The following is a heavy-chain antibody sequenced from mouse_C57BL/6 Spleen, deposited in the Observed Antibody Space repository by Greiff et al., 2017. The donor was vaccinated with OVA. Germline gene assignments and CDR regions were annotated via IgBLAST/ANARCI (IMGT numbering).Heavy chain of an antibody. D-gene: IGHD2-10*02. V-gene: IGHV3-6*01. Sequence: DVQLQESGPGLVKPSQSLSLTCSVTGYSITSCYFCYWIRQLPGNQLEWVGYISYGGSNNYNPSLKNRISITRDTSKNQFYLKLNSVTTEDTATYYCARGSPSSPLAFAYWGKGTLVTVSA. CDR1: GYSITSCYF. CDR2: ISYGGSN. J-gene: IGHJ3*01. CDR3: ARGSPSSPLAFAY.